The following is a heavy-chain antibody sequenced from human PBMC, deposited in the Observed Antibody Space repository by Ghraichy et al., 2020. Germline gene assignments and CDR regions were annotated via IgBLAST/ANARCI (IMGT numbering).Heavy chain of an antibody. Sequence: GSLRLSCAASGLTFSSYWMHWVRQAPGKGLEWVSHIKTDGSTTNYADSVRGRFTISRDNAKNTLYLQMNRLRADDTAVYYCSTSPRADRGNYWGQGTLVTVSS. CDR3: STSPRADRGNY. CDR1: GLTFSSYW. J-gene: IGHJ4*02. D-gene: IGHD3-10*01. V-gene: IGHV3-74*01. CDR2: IKTDGSTT.